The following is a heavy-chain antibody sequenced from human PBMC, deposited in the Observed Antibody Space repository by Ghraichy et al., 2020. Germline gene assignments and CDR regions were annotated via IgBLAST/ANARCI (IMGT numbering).Heavy chain of an antibody. V-gene: IGHV4-34*01. CDR3: ASWYYDFWSGYRNYYFDY. CDR2: INHSGST. J-gene: IGHJ4*02. CDR1: GGSFSGYY. Sequence: SETLSLTCAVYGGSFSGYYWSWIRQPPGKGLEWIGEINHSGSTNYNPSLKSRVTISVDTSKNQFSLKLSSVTAADTAVYYCASWYYDFWSGYRNYYFDYWGQGTLVTVSS. D-gene: IGHD3-3*01.